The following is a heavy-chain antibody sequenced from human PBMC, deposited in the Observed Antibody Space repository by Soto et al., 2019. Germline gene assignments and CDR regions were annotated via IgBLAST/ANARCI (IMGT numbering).Heavy chain of an antibody. V-gene: IGHV2-5*02. CDR3: VHRRVRGVMVY. D-gene: IGHD3-10*01. CDR1: GFSLSTSGVG. J-gene: IGHJ4*01. Sequence: QITLKESGPTLVKPTQTLTLTCTFSGFSLSTSGVGVGWIRQPPGKALEWLALIYWDDDKRYSPSLKSRLTITKDLSKNQVVLTMINMDLVDTATYCCVHRRVRGVMVYWGHVTLVTVS. CDR2: IYWDDDK.